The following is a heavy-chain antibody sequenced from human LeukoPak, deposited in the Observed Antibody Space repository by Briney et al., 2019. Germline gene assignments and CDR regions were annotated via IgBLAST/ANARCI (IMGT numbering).Heavy chain of an antibody. CDR2: ISSSSYI. V-gene: IGHV3-21*01. CDR1: GFTFSSYS. J-gene: IGHJ4*02. CDR3: ARDIAVATFDY. D-gene: IGHD6-19*01. Sequence: GGSLRLSCAASGFTFSSYSMNWVRQAPGKGLEWVSSISSSSYIYYADSVKGRFTISRDNAKNSLHLQMNSLRAEDTAVYYCARDIAVATFDYWGQGTLVTVSS.